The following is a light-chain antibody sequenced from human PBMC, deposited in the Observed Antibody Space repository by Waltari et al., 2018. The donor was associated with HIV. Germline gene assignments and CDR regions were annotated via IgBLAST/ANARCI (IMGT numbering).Light chain of an antibody. CDR2: DND. J-gene: IGLJ3*02. V-gene: IGLV1-51*01. CDR3: GTWDTSLSAGV. Sequence: QSVLPHPPSVSAAPGQQVTISCSGSSSNIGNNSVSWYQQLQGTAPKLLISDNDKRLSWIPDRFSGSKSGTSATLGITGLQTGDEADYYCGTWDTSLSAGVFGGGTKLTVL. CDR1: SSNIGNNS.